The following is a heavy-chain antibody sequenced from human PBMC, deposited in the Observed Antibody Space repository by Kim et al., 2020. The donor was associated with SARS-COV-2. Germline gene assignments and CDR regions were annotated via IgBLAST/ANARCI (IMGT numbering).Heavy chain of an antibody. Sequence: GGSLRLSCAASGFTFSSYAMSWVRQAPGKGLEWVSAISGSGGSTYYADSVKGRFTISRDNSKNTLYLQMNSLRAEDTAVYYCAKVGRYSYGPRYYYYGMDVWGQGTTVTVSS. D-gene: IGHD5-18*01. CDR2: ISGSGGST. CDR3: AKVGRYSYGPRYYYYGMDV. CDR1: GFTFSSYA. V-gene: IGHV3-23*01. J-gene: IGHJ6*02.